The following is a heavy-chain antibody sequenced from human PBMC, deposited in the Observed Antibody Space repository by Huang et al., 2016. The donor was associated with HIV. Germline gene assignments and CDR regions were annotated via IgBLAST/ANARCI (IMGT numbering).Heavy chain of an antibody. J-gene: IGHJ6*02. CDR3: ARDLGTTVVPDGMDV. V-gene: IGHV1-18*04. CDR2: ISPSHGYT. D-gene: IGHD4-17*01. CDR1: GYTFISYG. Sequence: QVQLVQSGAEVKKPGASVKVSCRDFGYTFISYGITWVRRAPGQGLEGIGWISPSHGYTNYAHQFQGRVTRTTDTSTNTVDMEVRVLRSDDTAVYYCARDLGTTVVPDGMDVWGQGTTVTVSS.